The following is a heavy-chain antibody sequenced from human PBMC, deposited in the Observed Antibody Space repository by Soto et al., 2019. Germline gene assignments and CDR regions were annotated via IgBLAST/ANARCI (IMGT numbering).Heavy chain of an antibody. D-gene: IGHD2-15*01. Sequence: EVQLLESEGGLVQPGGALRLSCAASGFTFSSHAMSWVRQAPGKGLEWVSSISAGGDGAYYADSVKGRFTISRANSNNTLYLQMNSLRTEDTAVYYCARDLWWYLHWGQGTLVTVSS. CDR1: GFTFSSHA. CDR2: ISAGGDGA. J-gene: IGHJ4*02. CDR3: ARDLWWYLH. V-gene: IGHV3-23*01.